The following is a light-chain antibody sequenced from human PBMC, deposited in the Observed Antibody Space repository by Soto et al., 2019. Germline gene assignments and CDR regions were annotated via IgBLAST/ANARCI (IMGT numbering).Light chain of an antibody. Sequence: TQSRLSLAVTAGEMATISCRSSQSLLHSNGYNYLDWYLQKPGQSPQLLIYLGSNRASGVPDRFSCSGSGTAYTLRLSRGQAEEVAVYYCMQPRQAPPTFGQGTKGDIK. V-gene: IGKV2-28*01. CDR1: QSLLHSNGYNY. J-gene: IGKJ1*01. CDR3: MQPRQAPPT. CDR2: LGS.